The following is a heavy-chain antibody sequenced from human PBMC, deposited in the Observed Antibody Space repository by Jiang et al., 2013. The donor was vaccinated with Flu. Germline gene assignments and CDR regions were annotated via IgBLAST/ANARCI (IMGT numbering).Heavy chain of an antibody. Sequence: AVISYDGSNKYYADSVKGRFTISRDNSKNTLYLQMNSLRAEDTAVYYCAKDHYYDSSGYLDIWGQGTMVTVSS. V-gene: IGHV3-30*18. D-gene: IGHD3-22*01. CDR2: ISYDGSNK. CDR3: AKDHYYDSSGYLDI. J-gene: IGHJ3*02.